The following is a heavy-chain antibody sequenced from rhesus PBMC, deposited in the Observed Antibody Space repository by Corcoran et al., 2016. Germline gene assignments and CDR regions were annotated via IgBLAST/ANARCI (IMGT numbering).Heavy chain of an antibody. J-gene: IGHJ4*01. Sequence: QVQLQESGPGLVKPSETLSLTCAVSGGSVSSSDWWSWIRQPPGKGLEWIGYFSGSSGSTYYNPSLKSRVTISTDPSKNQFSLKLSSVTAADTAVYYCARGNSGSWNVFGYWGQGVLVTVSS. CDR2: FSGSSGST. V-gene: IGHV4-65*01. CDR3: ARGNSGSWNVFGY. CDR1: GGSVSSSDW. D-gene: IGHD6-25*01.